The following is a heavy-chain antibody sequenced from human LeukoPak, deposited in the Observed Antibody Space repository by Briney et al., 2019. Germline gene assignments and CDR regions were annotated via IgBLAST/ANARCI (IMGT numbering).Heavy chain of an antibody. CDR1: GFTFSSYG. Sequence: GGSLRLSCAASGFTFSSYGMHWVRQAPGKGLEWVAVIWYDGSNKYYADSVKGRFAISRDNSKNTLYLQTNSLRAEDTAVYYCARDSVRYYYGSGSYYNIDYWGQGTLVTVSS. J-gene: IGHJ4*02. CDR2: IWYDGSNK. V-gene: IGHV3-33*01. D-gene: IGHD3-10*01. CDR3: ARDSVRYYYGSGSYYNIDY.